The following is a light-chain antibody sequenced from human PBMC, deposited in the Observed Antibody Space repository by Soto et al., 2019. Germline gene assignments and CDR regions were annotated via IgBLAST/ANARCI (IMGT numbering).Light chain of an antibody. CDR1: QSISNY. CDR3: QQTYSTPCT. CDR2: AAS. Sequence: DIQMTQSPSSLSASVGDRVTITCRATQSISNYLNWYQQKPGKAPKVLISAASSLQSGVPSRFSGSGSGTDFTLIISSLQPEDFATYYCQQTYSTPCTFGQGTKLEVK. J-gene: IGKJ2*02. V-gene: IGKV1-39*01.